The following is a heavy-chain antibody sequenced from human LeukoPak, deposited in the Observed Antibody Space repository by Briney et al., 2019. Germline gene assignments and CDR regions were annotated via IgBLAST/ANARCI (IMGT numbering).Heavy chain of an antibody. V-gene: IGHV3-30-3*01. CDR3: ARVPRGSYSFDY. CDR1: GFTFSSYA. Sequence: GRSLRLSCAASGFTFSSYAMHWVRQAPGKGLEWVAVISYDGSNKYYANSVKGRLTISRDNSKNTLYLQMNSLRAEDTAVYYCARVPRGSYSFDYWGQGTLVTVSS. CDR2: ISYDGSNK. J-gene: IGHJ4*02. D-gene: IGHD1-26*01.